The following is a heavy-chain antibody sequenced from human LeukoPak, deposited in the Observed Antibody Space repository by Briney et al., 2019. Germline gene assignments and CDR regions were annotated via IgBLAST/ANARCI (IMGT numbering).Heavy chain of an antibody. D-gene: IGHD6-13*01. CDR3: ASPSIAATGAPYYYYGMDV. Sequence: GESLKISCKGSGYSFTKYWIGWVRQMPGKGLEWMGIIYPDDSDTRYSPSFQGQVTISADKSISTAYLQWSSLKASDTAIYYCASPSIAATGAPYYYYGMDVWGQGTTVTVSS. CDR2: IYPDDSDT. CDR1: GYSFTKYW. J-gene: IGHJ6*02. V-gene: IGHV5-51*01.